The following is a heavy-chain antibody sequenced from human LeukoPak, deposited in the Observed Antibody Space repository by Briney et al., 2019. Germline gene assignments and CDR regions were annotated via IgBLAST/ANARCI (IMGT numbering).Heavy chain of an antibody. D-gene: IGHD6-25*01. Sequence: SETLSLTCTVSGGSISSGSYYWSWIRQPAGKGLEWIGRIYTSGSTNYNPSLKSRVTISVDTSKNQFSLKLSSMTAADTAVYYCARESSGHYYYYYMDVWGKGTTVTISS. V-gene: IGHV4-61*02. CDR1: GGSISSGSYY. CDR3: ARESSGHYYYYYMDV. CDR2: IYTSGST. J-gene: IGHJ6*03.